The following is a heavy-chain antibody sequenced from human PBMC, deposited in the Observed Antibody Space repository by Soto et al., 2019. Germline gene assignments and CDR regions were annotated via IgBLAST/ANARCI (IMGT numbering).Heavy chain of an antibody. CDR3: ARDGKGSGWYGIDYGMDV. D-gene: IGHD6-19*01. Sequence: SVKVSCKASGGTFSSYAISWVRQAPGQGLEWMGGIIPIFGTANYAQKFQGRVTITADESTSTAYMELSSLRSEDTAVYYCARDGKGSGWYGIDYGMDVWGQGTTVTVSS. CDR1: GGTFSSYA. J-gene: IGHJ6*02. V-gene: IGHV1-69*13. CDR2: IIPIFGTA.